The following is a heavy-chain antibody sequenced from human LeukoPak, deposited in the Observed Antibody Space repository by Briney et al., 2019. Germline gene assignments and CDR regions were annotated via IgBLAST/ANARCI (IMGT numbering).Heavy chain of an antibody. Sequence: SETLSLTCTVSGGSISSYYWSWIRQPAGKGLEWIGRIYTSGSTNYNPSLKSRVTMSVDTSKNQFSLKLSSVTAADTAVYYCARGLVGKKRLGRGWFDPWGQGTLVTVSS. CDR1: GGSISSYY. J-gene: IGHJ5*02. CDR3: ARGLVGKKRLGRGWFDP. CDR2: IYTSGST. D-gene: IGHD6-19*01. V-gene: IGHV4-4*07.